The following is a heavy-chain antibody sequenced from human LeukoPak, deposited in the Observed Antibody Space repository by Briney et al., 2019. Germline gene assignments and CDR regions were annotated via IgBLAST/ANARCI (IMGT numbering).Heavy chain of an antibody. D-gene: IGHD6-13*01. CDR3: ARDADSSLDY. Sequence: GGSLRLSCAASGFTVSSNYMSWVRQAPGKGLEWVSVIYSGGSTYYADSVKGRFTISRDDSKNTLYLQMNSLRAEDTAVYYCARDADSSLDYWGQGTLVTVSS. CDR2: IYSGGST. CDR1: GFTVSSNY. J-gene: IGHJ4*02. V-gene: IGHV3-66*01.